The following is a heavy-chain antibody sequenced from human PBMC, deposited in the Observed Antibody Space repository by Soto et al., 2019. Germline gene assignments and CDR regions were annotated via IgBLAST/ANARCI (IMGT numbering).Heavy chain of an antibody. V-gene: IGHV4-30-4*01. CDR2: IYYSGST. CDR1: GGSISSGDYY. CDR3: ARDRPVGNYLDY. Sequence: SETLSLTCTVSGGSISSGDYYWSWIRQPPGKGLEWIGYIYYSGSTYYNPSLKSRVTISVDTSKNQFSLKLSSVTAADTAVYYCARDRPVGNYLDYWXQGTLVTVSS. J-gene: IGHJ4*02. D-gene: IGHD3-10*01.